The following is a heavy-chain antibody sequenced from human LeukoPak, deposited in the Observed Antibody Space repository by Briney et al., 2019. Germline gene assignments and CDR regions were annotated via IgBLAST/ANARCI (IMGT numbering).Heavy chain of an antibody. CDR3: ARDRSSSYGMDV. CDR2: IYYSGST. D-gene: IGHD6-6*01. J-gene: IGHJ6*02. Sequence: SQTLPLTCTVSGGSISSGGYYWSWIRQHPGKGLEWIGYIYYSGSTYYNPSLKSRVTISVDTSKNQFSLKLSSVTAADTVVYYCARDRSSSYGMDVWGQGTTVTVSS. V-gene: IGHV4-31*03. CDR1: GGSISSGGYY.